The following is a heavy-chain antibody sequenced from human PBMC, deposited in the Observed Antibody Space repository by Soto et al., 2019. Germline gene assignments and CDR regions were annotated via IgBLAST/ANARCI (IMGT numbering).Heavy chain of an antibody. Sequence: EVQLVESGGGLVQPGGSLRLSCAASGFTFSSYWMSWVRQAPGKGLEWVANIKQDGSEKYYVDSVKGRFTISRDNAKNSRYLQMNSLRAEDTAVYYCARGGPKPSFDYWGQGTLVTVSS. V-gene: IGHV3-7*01. CDR1: GFTFSSYW. D-gene: IGHD2-15*01. J-gene: IGHJ4*02. CDR2: IKQDGSEK. CDR3: ARGGPKPSFDY.